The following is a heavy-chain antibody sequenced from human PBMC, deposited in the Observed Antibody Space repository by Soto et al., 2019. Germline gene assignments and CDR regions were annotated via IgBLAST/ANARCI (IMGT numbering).Heavy chain of an antibody. D-gene: IGHD3-22*01. J-gene: IGHJ6*02. Sequence: QVQLVQSGAEVKKPGASVKVSCKASGYTFTGYYMHWVRQAPGQGLEWMGWINPNSGGTNYAQKFQGRVTMTRDTSISTAYMELSRLRSDDTAVYYCARGYYYDSSGYYYVRGMDVWGQGTTVTVSS. CDR2: INPNSGGT. V-gene: IGHV1-2*02. CDR3: ARGYYYDSSGYYYVRGMDV. CDR1: GYTFTGYY.